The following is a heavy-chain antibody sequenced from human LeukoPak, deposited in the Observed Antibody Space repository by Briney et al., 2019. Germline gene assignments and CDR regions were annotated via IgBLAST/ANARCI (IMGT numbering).Heavy chain of an antibody. CDR2: IYTSGST. Sequence: SETLSLTCTVSGGSISSYYWSWIRQPPGKGLEWIGYIYTSGSTNYNPSLKSRVTISVDTSKNQFSLKLSSVTAADTAVYYCARDGIAAAGTLFCWGQGTLVTVSS. J-gene: IGHJ4*02. CDR3: ARDGIAAAGTLFC. D-gene: IGHD6-13*01. CDR1: GGSISSYY. V-gene: IGHV4-4*08.